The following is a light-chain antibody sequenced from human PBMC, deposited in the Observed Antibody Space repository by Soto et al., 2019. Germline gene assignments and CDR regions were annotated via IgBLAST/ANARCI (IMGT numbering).Light chain of an antibody. V-gene: IGKV3-11*01. Sequence: EIVLTQSPATLPLSPGERATLSCRASQSVSSYLAWYQQKPGQAPRLLIYDASNRATGIPARFSGSGSGTDFTLTISSLEPEDFAVYYCQQRSNWRMYTFGQGTKLEIK. CDR1: QSVSSY. J-gene: IGKJ2*01. CDR3: QQRSNWRMYT. CDR2: DAS.